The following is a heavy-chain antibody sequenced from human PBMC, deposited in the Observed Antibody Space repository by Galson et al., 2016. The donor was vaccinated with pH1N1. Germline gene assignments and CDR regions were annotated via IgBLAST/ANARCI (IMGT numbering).Heavy chain of an antibody. Sequence: SVKVSCKASGGTFSSFPISWVRQAPGQGLEWMGRIIPIFGTTNYAQKFQGRVTITTDESTSTVHMELSSLRSEDSGIYYCAREGGGVNWDSFHYGLDVWGQGTTVTVSS. CDR1: GGTFSSFP. CDR3: AREGGGVNWDSFHYGLDV. V-gene: IGHV1-69*05. D-gene: IGHD1-1*01. J-gene: IGHJ6*02. CDR2: IIPIFGTT.